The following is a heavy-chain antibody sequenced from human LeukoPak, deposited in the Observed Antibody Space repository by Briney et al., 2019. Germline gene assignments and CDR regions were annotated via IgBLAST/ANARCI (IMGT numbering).Heavy chain of an antibody. CDR1: GGSFSGYY. CDR2: INHSGST. D-gene: IGHD1-26*01. V-gene: IGHV4-34*01. Sequence: SETLSLTCAVYGGSFSGYYWSWIRQPPGKGLEWIGEINHSGSTNHNPSLKSRVTISVDTSKNQFSLKLYSVTAADTAVYYCARVDSGSFNWFDPWGQGTLVTVSS. J-gene: IGHJ5*02. CDR3: ARVDSGSFNWFDP.